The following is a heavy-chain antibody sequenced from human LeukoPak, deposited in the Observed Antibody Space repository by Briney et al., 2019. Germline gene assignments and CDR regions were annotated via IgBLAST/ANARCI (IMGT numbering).Heavy chain of an antibody. CDR3: ARALFGELAAFMGLDV. Sequence: PSGTLSLTCAVSGGSISSNDWWTWVRQPPGKGLEWIGESFHTGSTNYNPSLKSRVTILVDKSKNQFSLELTSVTAADTAVYYCARALFGELAAFMGLDVWGQGTTVTVSS. V-gene: IGHV4-4*02. CDR1: GGSISSNDW. D-gene: IGHD3-10*02. CDR2: SFHTGST. J-gene: IGHJ6*02.